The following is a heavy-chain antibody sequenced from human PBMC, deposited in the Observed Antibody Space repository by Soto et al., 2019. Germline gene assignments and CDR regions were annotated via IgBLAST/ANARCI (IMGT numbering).Heavy chain of an antibody. CDR3: AKSYYGDYDHRVLFDS. J-gene: IGHJ4*02. V-gene: IGHV3-23*01. CDR2: ISGIGSST. Sequence: HPGGSLRLSCAASGFPFSGYAINWVRQAPGKGLGWVSIISGIGSSTNYADSVKGRFTISRDNSRDTVHLQMDSLRAEDTAVYYCAKSYYGDYDHRVLFDSWGQGTLVTVSS. CDR1: GFPFSGYA. D-gene: IGHD4-17*01.